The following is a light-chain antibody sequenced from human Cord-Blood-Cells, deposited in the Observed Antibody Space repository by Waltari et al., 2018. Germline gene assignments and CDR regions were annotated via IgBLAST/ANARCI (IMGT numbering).Light chain of an antibody. J-gene: IGKJ3*01. V-gene: IGKV3D-11*02. CDR2: DAS. CDR3: QQRSNWHT. CDR1: QSVSSY. Sequence: EIVLTQSPATLSLSPGERATLSCRASQSVSSYLAWYQQKPGQAPRLLIYDASNMATGIPARFSGSGPGTDFTLTISSLEPEDFAVYYCQQRSNWHTFGPGTKVDIK.